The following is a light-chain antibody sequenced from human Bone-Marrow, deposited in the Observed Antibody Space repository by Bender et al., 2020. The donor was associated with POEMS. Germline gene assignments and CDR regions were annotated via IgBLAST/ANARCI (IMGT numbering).Light chain of an antibody. CDR1: NSDLGSYNL. CDR3: CSFAGRTTWV. J-gene: IGLJ3*02. CDR2: DVT. V-gene: IGLV2-23*02. Sequence: QSALTQPRSVSGSPGQSITISCTGSNSDLGSYNLVSWYQHHPGKAPKLLIYDVTKRPSGVSNRFSGSKSGKSASLTITGLQAEDEADYYCCSFAGRTTWVFGGGTKLTVL.